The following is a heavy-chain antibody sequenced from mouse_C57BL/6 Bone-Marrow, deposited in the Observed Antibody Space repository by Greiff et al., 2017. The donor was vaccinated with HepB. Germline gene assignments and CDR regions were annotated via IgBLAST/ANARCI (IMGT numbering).Heavy chain of an antibody. D-gene: IGHD2-3*01. V-gene: IGHV1-85*01. CDR3: ARSDDGYLLGGAY. Sequence: QVTLKESGPELVKPGASVKLSCKASGYTFTSYDINWVKQRPGQGLEWIGWIYPRDGSTKYNEKFKGKATLTVDTSSSTAYMELHSLTSEDSAVYFCARSDDGYLLGGAYWGQGTLVTVSA. CDR2: IYPRDGST. J-gene: IGHJ3*01. CDR1: GYTFTSYD.